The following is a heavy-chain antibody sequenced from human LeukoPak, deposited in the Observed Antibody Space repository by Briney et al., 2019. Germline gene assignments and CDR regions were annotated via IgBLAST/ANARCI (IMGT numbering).Heavy chain of an antibody. Sequence: GGSLRLSCAASGFSFSSYAMSWVRQAPGKGLEWVSNISGRDGSTYYADSVKGRFTISRDNSKNTLYLQMNSLRAEDTAVYYCARGPGYYGSKDYWGQGTLVTVSS. CDR1: GFSFSSYA. CDR3: ARGPGYYGSKDY. J-gene: IGHJ4*02. V-gene: IGHV3-23*01. D-gene: IGHD3-10*01. CDR2: ISGRDGST.